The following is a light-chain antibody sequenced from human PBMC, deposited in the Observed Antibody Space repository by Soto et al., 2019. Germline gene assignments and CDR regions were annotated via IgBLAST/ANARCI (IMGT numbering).Light chain of an antibody. J-gene: IGKJ5*01. CDR2: AAS. CDR3: QQSYSTLIT. Sequence: DIHMTQIPPSLSTSVLCRVSVTCRASQSISSYLNWYQQKPGKAPKLLIYAASSLQSGVPSRFSGSGSGTDFTLTISSLQPEDFATYYCQQSYSTLITFGQGTRLEIK. CDR1: QSISSY. V-gene: IGKV1-39*01.